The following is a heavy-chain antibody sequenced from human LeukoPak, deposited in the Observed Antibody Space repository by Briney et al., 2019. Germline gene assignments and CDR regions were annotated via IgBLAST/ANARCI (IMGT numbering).Heavy chain of an antibody. CDR1: GGSISSSTYY. V-gene: IGHV4-39*07. J-gene: IGHJ4*02. CDR2: IYHSGST. Sequence: SETLSLTCTVSGGSISSSTYYWGWIRQPPGKDLEWIGYIYHSGSTYYNPSLKSRVTISVDRSKNQFSLKLSSVTAADTAVYYCAREDMVRGVRFDYWGQGTLVTVSS. D-gene: IGHD3-10*01. CDR3: AREDMVRGVRFDY.